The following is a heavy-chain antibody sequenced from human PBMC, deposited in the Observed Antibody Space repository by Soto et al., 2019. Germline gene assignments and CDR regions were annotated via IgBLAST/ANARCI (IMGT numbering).Heavy chain of an antibody. V-gene: IGHV1-46*01. J-gene: IGHJ6*02. Sequence: QVQLVQSGAEVKKPGASVKVSCKASGYIFTSYYMHWVRQAPGQGLEWMGIINPSGGSTTSAQKFQGRVTMTRDTSTSTVYMELRSLRSEDTAVYYCARGYCSTTSCSVSYYYYGMDVWGQGTTVTVSS. CDR2: INPSGGST. CDR1: GYIFTSYY. CDR3: ARGYCSTTSCSVSYYYYGMDV. D-gene: IGHD2-2*01.